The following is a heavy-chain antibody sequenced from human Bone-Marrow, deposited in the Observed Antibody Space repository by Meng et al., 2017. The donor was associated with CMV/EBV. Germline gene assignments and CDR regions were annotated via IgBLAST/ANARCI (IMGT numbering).Heavy chain of an antibody. CDR1: GDSVPSNSAA. J-gene: IGHJ6*02. Sequence: QTLSRTCAISGDSVPSNSAAWNWLRPSPSRGLAWLGRTYYRSKWYNDYAVSVKSRITINPDTSKSQFPLQLKSVTPEDTAVYSCPRAGQWLIDYYYYYGMDVWGQGTTVTVSS. CDR3: PRAGQWLIDYYYYYGMDV. CDR2: TYYRSKWYN. D-gene: IGHD6-19*01. V-gene: IGHV6-1*01.